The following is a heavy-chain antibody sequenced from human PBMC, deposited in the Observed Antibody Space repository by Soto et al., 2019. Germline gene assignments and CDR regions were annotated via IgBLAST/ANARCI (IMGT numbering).Heavy chain of an antibody. J-gene: IGHJ4*02. CDR1: GGSISSSSYY. CDR3: ASLGGLAYSSSLGY. V-gene: IGHV4-39*01. Sequence: QLQLQESGPGLVKPSETLSLTCTVSGGSISSSSYYWGWIRQPPGKGLEWIGSIYYSGSTYYNPSLKSRVTISVDTSKNQFSLKLSSVTAADTAVYSCASLGGLAYSSSLGYWGQGTLVTVCS. D-gene: IGHD6-6*01. CDR2: IYYSGST.